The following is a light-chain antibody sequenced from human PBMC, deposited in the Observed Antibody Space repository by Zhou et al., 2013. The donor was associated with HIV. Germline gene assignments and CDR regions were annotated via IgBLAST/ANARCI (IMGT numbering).Light chain of an antibody. Sequence: DIQMTQSPSSLSASVGDRVTITCRARQXGLGSYLNWYQQKPGKAPKLLIYAASTLQSGVPSRFSGSGSGADFTLTISSLQPEDFATYYCQQSYSIPXTFGQGTKLEIK. CDR1: QXGLGSY. V-gene: IGKV1-39*01. CDR3: QQSYSIPXT. CDR2: AAS. J-gene: IGKJ2*01.